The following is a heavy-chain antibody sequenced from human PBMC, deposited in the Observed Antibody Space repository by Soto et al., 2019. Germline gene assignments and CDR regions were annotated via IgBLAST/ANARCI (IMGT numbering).Heavy chain of an antibody. V-gene: IGHV1-69*13. CDR3: ARDAGYCSSTSCSEFDP. Sequence: GASVKVSCKASGGTFSSYAISWVRQAPGQGLEWMGGIIPIFGTANYAQKFQGRVTITADESTSTAYMGLSSLRSEDTAVYYCARDAGYCSSTSCSEFDPWGQGTLVTVSS. J-gene: IGHJ5*02. CDR1: GGTFSSYA. D-gene: IGHD2-2*01. CDR2: IIPIFGTA.